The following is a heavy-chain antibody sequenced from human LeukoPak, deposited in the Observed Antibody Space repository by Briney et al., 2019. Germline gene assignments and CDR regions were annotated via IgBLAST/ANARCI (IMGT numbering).Heavy chain of an antibody. D-gene: IGHD6-13*01. CDR1: GYTFTSYD. V-gene: IGHV1-8*01. Sequence: ASVKVSCKASGYTFTSYDINWVRQATGQGLEWMGWMNPNSGNTGYAQKFQGRVTITRKTSISTAYMELSSLRSEDTAVYYCAGQQQLGDAFDIWGQGTMVTVSS. J-gene: IGHJ3*02. CDR3: AGQQQLGDAFDI. CDR2: MNPNSGNT.